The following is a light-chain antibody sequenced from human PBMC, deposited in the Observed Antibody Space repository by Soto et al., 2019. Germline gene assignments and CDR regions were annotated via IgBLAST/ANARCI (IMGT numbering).Light chain of an antibody. J-gene: IGKJ5*01. V-gene: IGKV3-11*01. CDR1: QSVSTF. CDR2: NAS. Sequence: ENFLTQAPTTLSLSPGGRAIASWRCSQSVSTFSAWFQQKPGQPPRLLIYNASNRTTGIPARFSGSGSGTDFTLTISSLEPEDFAVYYCQQRGDWPPITFGQGTRLEIK. CDR3: QQRGDWPPIT.